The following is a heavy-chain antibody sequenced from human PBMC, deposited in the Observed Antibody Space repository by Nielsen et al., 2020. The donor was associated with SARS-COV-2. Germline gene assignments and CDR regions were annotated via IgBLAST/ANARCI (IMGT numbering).Heavy chain of an antibody. D-gene: IGHD3-10*01. CDR3: ARASGVRLGNGVRDPMYYFDY. Sequence: SVKVSCKSSGGTFSNYPISWVRQAPGQGLEWMGGIIPIFSTSDYAQKFRGRVTITADESTSTAYMELTSLRSEDTAVYYCARASGVRLGNGVRDPMYYFDYWSQGTLVTVSS. J-gene: IGHJ4*02. CDR2: IIPIFSTS. V-gene: IGHV1-69*13. CDR1: GGTFSNYP.